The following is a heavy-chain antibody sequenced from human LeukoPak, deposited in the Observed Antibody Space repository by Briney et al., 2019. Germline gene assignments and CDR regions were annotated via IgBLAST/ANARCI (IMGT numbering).Heavy chain of an antibody. J-gene: IGHJ4*02. CDR1: GGSISSSSYY. CDR2: IYYSGST. V-gene: IGHV4-39*07. CDR3: ARVGWAGTVDY. D-gene: IGHD6-19*01. Sequence: SETLSLTCTVSGGSISSSSYYWGWIRQPPGKGLEWIGSIYYSGSTYYNPSLKSRVTISVDTSKNQFSLKLSSVTAADTAVYYCARVGWAGTVDYWGQGTLVTVSS.